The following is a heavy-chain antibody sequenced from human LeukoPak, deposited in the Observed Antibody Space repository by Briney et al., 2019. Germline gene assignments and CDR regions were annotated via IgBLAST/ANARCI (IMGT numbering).Heavy chain of an antibody. CDR1: GFTFNTFV. CDR3: AKDLNYGDLFDY. J-gene: IGHJ4*02. D-gene: IGHD4-17*01. V-gene: IGHV3-30*02. Sequence: GGSLRLSCAATGFTFNTFVMHWVRQAPGKGLEWVAFIRNDGRKKYYGDSVKGRFTTSRDNYKNTLSLQMSSLRSEDTALYYCAKDLNYGDLFDYWGQGTLVTVSS. CDR2: IRNDGRKK.